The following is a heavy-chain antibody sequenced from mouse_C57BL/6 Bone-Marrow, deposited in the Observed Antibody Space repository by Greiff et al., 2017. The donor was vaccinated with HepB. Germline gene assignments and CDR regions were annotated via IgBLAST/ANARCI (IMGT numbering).Heavy chain of an antibody. D-gene: IGHD2-3*01. CDR1: GYTFTSYG. CDR2: IYPRSGNT. V-gene: IGHV1-81*01. Sequence: VQLQESGAELARPGASVKLSCKASGYTFTSYGISWVKQRTGQGLEWIGEIYPRSGNTYYNEKFKGKATLTADKSSSTAYMELRSLTSEDSAVYFCARERWLLLGFDYWGQGTTLTVSS. J-gene: IGHJ2*01. CDR3: ARERWLLLGFDY.